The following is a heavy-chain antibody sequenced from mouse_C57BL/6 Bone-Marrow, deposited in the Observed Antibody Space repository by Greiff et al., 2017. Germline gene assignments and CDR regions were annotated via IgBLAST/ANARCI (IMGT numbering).Heavy chain of an antibody. J-gene: IGHJ4*01. CDR3: ARTGTDAMDY. CDR1: GFTFSDYG. Sequence: EVQVVESGGGLVKPGGSLKLSCAASGFTFSDYGMHWVRQAPEKGLEWVAYISSGSSTIYYADTVKGRFTISRDNAKNTLFLQMTSLRSEDTAMYYCARTGTDAMDYWGQGTSVTVSS. CDR2: ISSGSSTI. V-gene: IGHV5-17*01. D-gene: IGHD4-1*01.